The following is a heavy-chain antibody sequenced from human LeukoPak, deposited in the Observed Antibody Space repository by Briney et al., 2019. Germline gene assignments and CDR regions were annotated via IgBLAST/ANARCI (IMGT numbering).Heavy chain of an antibody. V-gene: IGHV4-59*04. Sequence: SETLSLTCTVSGGSISSNYWSWIRQPPGKGLEWIGSMYLSGTTYYNPSLKSRVTISVDKSENQFSLKVTFVTAADSAIYFCAKTDYGQYSGFEVWGQGIMVTVSS. D-gene: IGHD4-17*01. J-gene: IGHJ3*01. CDR3: AKTDYGQYSGFEV. CDR1: GGSISSNY. CDR2: MYLSGTT.